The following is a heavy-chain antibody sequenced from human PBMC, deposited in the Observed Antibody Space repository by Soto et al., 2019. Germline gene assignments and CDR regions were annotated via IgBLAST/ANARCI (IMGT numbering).Heavy chain of an antibody. J-gene: IGHJ6*02. D-gene: IGHD3-10*01. V-gene: IGHV4-39*01. CDR3: ARHLRPYGSGSYKKYYYYGMDV. CDR1: GGSISSSSYY. Sequence: LSLTCTVSGGSISSSSYYWGWIRQPPGKGLEWIGSIYYSGSTYYNPSLKSRVTISVDTSKNQFSLKLSSVTAADTAVYYCARHLRPYGSGSYKKYYYYGMDVWGQGTTVTVSS. CDR2: IYYSGST.